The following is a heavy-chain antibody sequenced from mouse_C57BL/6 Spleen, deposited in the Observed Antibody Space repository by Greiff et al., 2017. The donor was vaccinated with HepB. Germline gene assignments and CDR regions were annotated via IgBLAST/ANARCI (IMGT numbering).Heavy chain of an antibody. CDR2: INPSSGYT. J-gene: IGHJ3*01. CDR3: ARSYSNYQAWCAY. D-gene: IGHD2-5*01. V-gene: IGHV1-7*01. CDR1: GYTFTSYW. Sequence: QVHVKQSGAELAKPGASVKLSCKASGYTFTSYWMHWVKQRPGQGLEWIGYINPSSGYTKYNQKFKDKATLTADKSSSTAYMQLSSLTYEDSAVYYCARSYSNYQAWCAYWGQGTLVTVSA.